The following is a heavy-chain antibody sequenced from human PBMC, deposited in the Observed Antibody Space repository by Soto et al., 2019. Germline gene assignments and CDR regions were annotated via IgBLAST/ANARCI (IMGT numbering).Heavy chain of an antibody. CDR1: GGSINSGGYS. V-gene: IGHV4-61*08. CDR2: IYYSGST. Sequence: SETLSLTCTVSGGSINSGGYSWSWIRQPPGKGLEWIGYIYYSGSTNYNPSLKSRVTISVDTSKNQFSLKLSSVTAADTAVYYCARSDGRYWGQGTLVTVSS. J-gene: IGHJ4*02. CDR3: ARSDGRY.